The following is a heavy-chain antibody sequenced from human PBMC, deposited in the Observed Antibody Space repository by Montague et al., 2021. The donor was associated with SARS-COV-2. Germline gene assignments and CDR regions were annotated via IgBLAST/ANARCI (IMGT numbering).Heavy chain of an antibody. CDR1: GASVSSSD. CDR3: AGETMTADAFDI. V-gene: IGHV4-59*02. J-gene: IGHJ3*02. CDR2: FYSVGST. D-gene: IGHD1-14*01. Sequence: SETLSLTCTVSGASVSSSDWGWIRQSQGTGLEWIGYFYSVGSTDSNPSLKSRATISRDTSKNKFPLKVRSVTAAATAVYYCAGETMTADAFDIWGQGTMVTVSS.